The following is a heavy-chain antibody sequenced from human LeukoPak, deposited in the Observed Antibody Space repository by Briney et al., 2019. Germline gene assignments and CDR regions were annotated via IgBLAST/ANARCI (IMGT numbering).Heavy chain of an antibody. CDR1: GFTFISYA. V-gene: IGHV3-20*04. CDR2: INWNGGST. D-gene: IGHD1-1*01. CDR3: ARDFHWNVGSGVDY. Sequence: GGSLRLSCAASGFTFISYAMSWVRQAPVKGLKWVSGINWNGGSTGYADSVKGRFTISRDNAKNSLYLQMNSLRAEDTAVYYCARDFHWNVGSGVDYWGQGTLVTVSS. J-gene: IGHJ4*02.